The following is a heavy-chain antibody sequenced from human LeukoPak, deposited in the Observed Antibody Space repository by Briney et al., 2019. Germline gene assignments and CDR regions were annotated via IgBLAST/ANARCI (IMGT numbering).Heavy chain of an antibody. CDR2: ISSSSSYI. J-gene: IGHJ4*02. CDR3: ARVEARGYSYGLDY. Sequence: AGGSLRLSCAASGFTFSSYSMNWVRQAPGKGLEWVSSISSSSSYIYYADSVKGRFTISRDNAKNSLYLQMNSLRAEDTAVYYCARVEARGYSYGLDYWGQGTLVTVSS. V-gene: IGHV3-21*01. CDR1: GFTFSSYS. D-gene: IGHD5-18*01.